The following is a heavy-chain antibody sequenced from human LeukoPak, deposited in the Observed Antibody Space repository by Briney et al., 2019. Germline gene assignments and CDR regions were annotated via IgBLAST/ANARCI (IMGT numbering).Heavy chain of an antibody. CDR2: IGGSGGST. J-gene: IGHJ6*04. V-gene: IGHV3-23*01. Sequence: PGGSLRLSCAASGFTFSSYAMSWVRQAPGKGLEWVSGIGGSGGSTFYAESVKGRFTISRDNPKNTVYLQMNSLRAEDTAVYYCAELGITMIGGVWGKGTTVTISS. D-gene: IGHD3-10*02. CDR3: AELGITMIGGV. CDR1: GFTFSSYA.